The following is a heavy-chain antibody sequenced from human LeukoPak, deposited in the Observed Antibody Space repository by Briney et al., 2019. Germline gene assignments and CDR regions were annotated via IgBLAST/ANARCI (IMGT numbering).Heavy chain of an antibody. CDR2: INPSGGST. Sequence: ASVKVSCKASGYTFTSYYIHWVRQAPGQGLEWMGIINPSGGSTGYAQKFQDRVTMSRDTSTSTVYMELSSLRSEDTAVYYCARAPFCGVDCPPTIDFWGQGTLVKVSS. CDR3: ARAPFCGVDCPPTIDF. CDR1: GYTFTSYY. D-gene: IGHD2-21*02. V-gene: IGHV1-46*01. J-gene: IGHJ4*02.